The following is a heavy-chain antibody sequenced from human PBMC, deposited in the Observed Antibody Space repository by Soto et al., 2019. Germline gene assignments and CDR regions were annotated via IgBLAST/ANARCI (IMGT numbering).Heavy chain of an antibody. J-gene: IGHJ4*01. Sequence: ASLKVSCKASGYSFIGYGLSWVRQAPGQGLEWMGWISVYNGNTNYAQNFQGRVTVTPDTSTSTVYMELRSLRSDDTAVYYCARGRRHLHGGRYDTSGYFDYWGHRTLVTVSS. CDR2: ISVYNGNT. V-gene: IGHV1-18*01. CDR1: GYSFIGYG. D-gene: IGHD3-22*01. CDR3: ARGRRHLHGGRYDTSGYFDY.